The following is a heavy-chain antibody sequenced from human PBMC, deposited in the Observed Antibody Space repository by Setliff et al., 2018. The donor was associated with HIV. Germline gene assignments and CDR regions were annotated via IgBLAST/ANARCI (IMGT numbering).Heavy chain of an antibody. Sequence: SETLSLTCSVSGGSLGSSNYYWDWIRQPPGKGLEWIESIFYSGSNFYNSSLKSRVTISVDTSKNRFSLKLTSVTAADTGVYYCARAGAIPSWAESGHSYYYYMDVLGKGTTVTVSS. D-gene: IGHD2-21*01. J-gene: IGHJ6*03. CDR2: IFYSGSN. CDR1: GGSLGSSNYY. V-gene: IGHV4-39*07. CDR3: ARAGAIPSWAESGHSYYYYMDV.